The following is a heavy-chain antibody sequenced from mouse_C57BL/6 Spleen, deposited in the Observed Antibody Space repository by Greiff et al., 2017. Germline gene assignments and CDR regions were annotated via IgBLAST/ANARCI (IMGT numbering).Heavy chain of an antibody. Sequence: EVKLEESGGGLVQPGGSLKLSCAASGFTFSDYYMYWVRQTPEKRLEWVAYISNGGGSTYYPDTVKGRFTISRDNAKNTLYLQMSRLKSEDTAMYYCARPLYDYDAWFAYWGQGTLVTVSA. CDR2: ISNGGGST. V-gene: IGHV5-12*01. CDR1: GFTFSDYY. J-gene: IGHJ3*01. D-gene: IGHD2-4*01. CDR3: ARPLYDYDAWFAY.